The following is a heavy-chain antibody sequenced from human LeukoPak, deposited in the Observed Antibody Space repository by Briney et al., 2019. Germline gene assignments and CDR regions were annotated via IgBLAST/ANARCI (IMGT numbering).Heavy chain of an antibody. D-gene: IGHD6-25*01. J-gene: IGHJ4*02. CDR2: ISAYNGNT. CDR3: ARDLGSEATAGDY. CDR1: GYAFTGYY. Sequence: ASVKVSCKTSGYAFTGYYIHWVRQAPGQGLEWMGWISAYNGNTNYAQKLQGRVTMTTDTSTSTAYMELRSLRSDDTAVYYCARDLGSEATAGDYWGQGTLVTVSS. V-gene: IGHV1-18*04.